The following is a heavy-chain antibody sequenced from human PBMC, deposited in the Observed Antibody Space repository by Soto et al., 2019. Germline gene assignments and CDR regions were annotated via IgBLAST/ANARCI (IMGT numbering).Heavy chain of an antibody. J-gene: IGHJ4*02. CDR1: GFTFSSYG. CDR2: ISYDGSNK. D-gene: IGHD3-10*01. CDR3: AKEELLWFGELGGYFDY. V-gene: IGHV3-30*18. Sequence: SLRLSCSASGFTFSSYGMHWVRQAPGTGLEWVAVISYDGSNKYYADSVKGRFTISRDNSKNTLYLQMNSLRAEDTAVYYCAKEELLWFGELGGYFDYWGQGTLVTVSS.